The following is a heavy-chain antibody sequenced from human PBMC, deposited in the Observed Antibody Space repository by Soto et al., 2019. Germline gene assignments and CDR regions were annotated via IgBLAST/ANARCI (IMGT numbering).Heavy chain of an antibody. D-gene: IGHD4-17*01. V-gene: IGHV4-34*01. CDR2: INHSGST. Sequence: SETLSLTCAVYGGSFSGYYWSWIRQPPGKGLEWIGEINHSGSTNYNPSLKSRVTISVDTSKNQFSLKLSSVTAADTAVYYCARGETTVTSAAFDYWGQGTLVTVSS. CDR1: GGSFSGYY. J-gene: IGHJ4*02. CDR3: ARGETTVTSAAFDY.